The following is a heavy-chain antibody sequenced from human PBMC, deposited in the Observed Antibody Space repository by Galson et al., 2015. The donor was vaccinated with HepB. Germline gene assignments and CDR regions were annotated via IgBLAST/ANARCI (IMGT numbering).Heavy chain of an antibody. J-gene: IGHJ4*02. D-gene: IGHD3-22*01. V-gene: IGHV3-23*01. CDR2: ISGSGGST. CDR1: GFTFSSYA. CDR3: AKDQMPEYYDSSGPPTHY. Sequence: SLRLSCAASGFTFSSYAMSWVRQAPGKGLEWVSAISGSGGSTYYADSVKGRFTISRDNSKNTLYLQMNSLRAEDTAVYYCAKDQMPEYYDSSGPPTHYWGQGTLVTVSS.